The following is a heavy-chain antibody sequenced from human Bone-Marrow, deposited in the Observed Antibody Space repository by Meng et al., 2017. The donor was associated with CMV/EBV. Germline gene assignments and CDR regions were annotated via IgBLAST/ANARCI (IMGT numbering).Heavy chain of an antibody. D-gene: IGHD2-8*01. CDR2: MNPNSGGT. CDR1: GYTFTSYD. Sequence: ASVKVSCKASGYTFTSYDINWVRQATGQGLEWMGWMNPNSGGTNYAQKFQGRVTMTRDTSISTAYMELSRLRSDDTAVYYCARRVSYYHYGMDVWGQGTTVTVSS. CDR3: ARRVSYYHYGMDV. V-gene: IGHV1-2*02. J-gene: IGHJ6*02.